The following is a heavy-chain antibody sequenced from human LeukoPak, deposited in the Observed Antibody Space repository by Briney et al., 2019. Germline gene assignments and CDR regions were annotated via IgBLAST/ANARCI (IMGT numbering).Heavy chain of an antibody. CDR1: GYSFTDYW. J-gene: IGHJ6*03. Sequence: GESLKISCKASGYSFTDYWIGWVSQMPGKGLEWMGIIYPRDSHTIYSPSFQGQVTVSADKSLTTASLQWSSLKASDTAIYYCTRVDFYYHMDLWGKGTTVSVSS. CDR2: IYPRDSHT. CDR3: TRVDFYYHMDL. V-gene: IGHV5-51*01.